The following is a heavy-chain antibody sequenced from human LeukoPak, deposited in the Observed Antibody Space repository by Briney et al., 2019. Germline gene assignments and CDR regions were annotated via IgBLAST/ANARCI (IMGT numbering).Heavy chain of an antibody. CDR1: GYSFTSYW. D-gene: IGHD7-27*01. CDR2: IYPADSDT. J-gene: IGHJ4*02. Sequence: GESLKISCKGSGYSFTSYWIGWVRQMPGKGLEWMGIIYPADSDTSYSPSFQGQVTISADKSIFTAYLQWNSLKASDTAMYYCARGSPSATCFDFWGQGTLVTVSS. CDR3: ARGSPSATCFDF. V-gene: IGHV5-51*01.